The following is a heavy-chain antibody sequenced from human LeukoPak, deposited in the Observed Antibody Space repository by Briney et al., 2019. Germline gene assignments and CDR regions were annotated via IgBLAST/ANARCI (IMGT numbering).Heavy chain of an antibody. CDR2: ISSSSSTI. J-gene: IGHJ4*02. CDR3: AKGRGSGWTYYFDY. V-gene: IGHV3-48*01. Sequence: GGSLRLSCAASGFTFSSYSMNWVRQAPGKGLEWVSYISSSSSTIYYADSVKGRFTISRDNAKNSLYLQMNSLRAEDTAVYYCAKGRGSGWTYYFDYWGQGTLVTVSS. D-gene: IGHD6-19*01. CDR1: GFTFSSYS.